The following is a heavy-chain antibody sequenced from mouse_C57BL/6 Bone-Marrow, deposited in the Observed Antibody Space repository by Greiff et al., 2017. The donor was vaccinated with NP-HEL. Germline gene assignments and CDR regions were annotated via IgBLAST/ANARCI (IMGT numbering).Heavy chain of an antibody. J-gene: IGHJ2*01. D-gene: IGHD1-1*01. CDR1: GYTFTDYY. CDR2: INPYNGGT. CDR3: AREGGSSYFDY. Sequence: VQLQQSGPVLVKPGASVKMSCKASGYTFTDYYMNWVKQSHGKSLEWIGVINPYNGGTSYNQKFKGKATLTVDKSSSTAYMELNSLTSEDSAVYYCAREGGSSYFDYWGQGTTLTVSS. V-gene: IGHV1-19*01.